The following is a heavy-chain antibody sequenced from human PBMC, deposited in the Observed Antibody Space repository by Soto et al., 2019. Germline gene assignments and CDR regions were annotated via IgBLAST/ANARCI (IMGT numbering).Heavy chain of an antibody. V-gene: IGHV3-23*01. CDR2: ISGSGGST. CDR1: GFTFSSYA. D-gene: IGHD5-12*01. CDR3: AQAHLEMATIRY. J-gene: IGHJ4*02. Sequence: GGSRRLSCAASGFTFSSYAMSWVRQAPGKGLEGVSSISGSGGSTYYADSVKGRFTISRDNSKNTLYLQMNSMRAEDTAVYYGAQAHLEMATIRYWGQGTLVTVSS.